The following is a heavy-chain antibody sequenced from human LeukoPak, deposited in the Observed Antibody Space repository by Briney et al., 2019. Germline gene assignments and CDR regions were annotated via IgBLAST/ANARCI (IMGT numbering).Heavy chain of an antibody. CDR1: GFTFSSYS. J-gene: IGHJ4*02. V-gene: IGHV3-21*01. Sequence: GGSLRLSCAASGFTFSSYSMNWVRRAPGKGLEWVSYISSSSSYIYYADSVEGRFTISRDNAKNSLYLQMNSLRAEDTAVYYVAIKYYDFWSGYYDCGQGNLVTVSS. CDR2: ISSSSSYI. D-gene: IGHD3-3*01. CDR3: AIKYYDFWSGYYD.